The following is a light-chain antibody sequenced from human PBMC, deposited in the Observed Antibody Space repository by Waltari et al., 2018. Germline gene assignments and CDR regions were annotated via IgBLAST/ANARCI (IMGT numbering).Light chain of an antibody. CDR3: QQDYNLFT. CDR1: QSVSSTY. V-gene: IGKV3D-7*01. CDR2: GAS. Sequence: PGERVTLSCRASQSVSSTYLTWYQQKPGQAPRLLIYGASTRATGIPARFSGSGSGTDFTLTISSLQPGDFAVYCWQQDYNLFTFGGGTKVEIK. J-gene: IGKJ4*01.